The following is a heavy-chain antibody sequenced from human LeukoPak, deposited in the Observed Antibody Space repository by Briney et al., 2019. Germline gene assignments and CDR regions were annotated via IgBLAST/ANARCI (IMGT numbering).Heavy chain of an antibody. V-gene: IGHV3-9*01. J-gene: IGHJ3*02. CDR1: GFTFDDYA. Sequence: GRSLRLSCAASGFTFDDYAMHWVRQAPGKGLEWVSGISWNSGSIGYADSVKGRFTISRDNAKNSLYLQMNSLRAEDTALYYCAAAAGRYAFDIWGQGTMVTVSS. D-gene: IGHD6-13*01. CDR3: AAAAGRYAFDI. CDR2: ISWNSGSI.